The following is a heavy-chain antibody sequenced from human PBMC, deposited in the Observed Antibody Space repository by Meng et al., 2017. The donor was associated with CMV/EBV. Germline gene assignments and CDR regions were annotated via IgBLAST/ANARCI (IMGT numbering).Heavy chain of an antibody. Sequence: GGSLRLSCAASGFTFSSYAMSWVRQAPGKGLEWVSAISGSGGSTYYADSVKGRFTISRDNSKNTLYLQMNSLRVEDTAVYYCAKAPPRITIFGVASRTGWFDPWGQGTLVTVSS. J-gene: IGHJ5*02. CDR3: AKAPPRITIFGVASRTGWFDP. CDR1: GFTFSSYA. V-gene: IGHV3-23*01. CDR2: ISGSGGST. D-gene: IGHD3-3*01.